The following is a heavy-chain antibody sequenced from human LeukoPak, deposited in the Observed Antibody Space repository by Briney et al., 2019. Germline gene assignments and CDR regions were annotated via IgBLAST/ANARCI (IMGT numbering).Heavy chain of an antibody. Sequence: GGSLRLSCAASGFTFSSYAMHRVRQAPGKGLEWVAVISYDGSNKYYADSVKGRFTISRDNSKNTLYLQMNSLRAEDTAVYYCAKDISDGGKGTFDIWGQGTKVTVSS. CDR3: AKDISDGGKGTFDI. CDR1: GFTFSSYA. J-gene: IGHJ3*02. V-gene: IGHV3-30-3*01. D-gene: IGHD3-3*02. CDR2: ISYDGSNK.